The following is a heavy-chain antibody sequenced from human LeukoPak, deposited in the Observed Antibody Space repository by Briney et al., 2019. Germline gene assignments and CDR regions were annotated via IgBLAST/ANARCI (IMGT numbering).Heavy chain of an antibody. CDR2: ISAYNGNT. CDR3: ARAKVGATDFDY. J-gene: IGHJ4*02. V-gene: IGHV1-18*01. CDR1: GYTFTSYG. D-gene: IGHD1-26*01. Sequence: ASVKVSCKASGYTFTSYGISWVRQAPGQGLEWMGWISAYNGNTNYAQKLQGRVTMTTDTSTSTAYMELRSLGSDDTAVYYCARAKVGATDFDYWGQGTLVTVSS.